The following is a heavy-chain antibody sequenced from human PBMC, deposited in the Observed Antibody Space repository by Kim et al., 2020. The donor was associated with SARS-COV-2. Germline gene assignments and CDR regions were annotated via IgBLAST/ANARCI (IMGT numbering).Heavy chain of an antibody. D-gene: IGHD3-9*01. CDR1: GGSFSGYY. J-gene: IGHJ6*02. CDR3: ARGGITIFYGMDV. V-gene: IGHV4-34*01. Sequence: SETLSLTCAVYGGSFSGYYWSWIRQPPGKGLEWIGEINHSGSTNYNPSLKSRVTISVDTSKNQFSLKLSSVTAADTAVYYCARGGITIFYGMDVWGQGTT. CDR2: INHSGST.